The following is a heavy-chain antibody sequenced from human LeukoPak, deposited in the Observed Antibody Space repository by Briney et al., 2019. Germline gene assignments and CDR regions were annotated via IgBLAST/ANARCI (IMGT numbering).Heavy chain of an antibody. D-gene: IGHD5-18*01. J-gene: IGHJ4*02. Sequence: GGSLRLSCAASGFTFSSYAMHWVRQAPGKGLEWVAVISYDGSNKYYADSVKGRFTISRDNSKNTLYLQMNSLRAEDTAVYYCARDGVAWIQLWLALFDYWGQGTLVTVSS. CDR3: ARDGVAWIQLWLALFDY. CDR1: GFTFSSYA. V-gene: IGHV3-30*04. CDR2: ISYDGSNK.